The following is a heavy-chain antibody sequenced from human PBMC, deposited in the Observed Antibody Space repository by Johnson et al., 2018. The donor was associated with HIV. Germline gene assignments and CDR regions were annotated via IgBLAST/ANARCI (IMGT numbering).Heavy chain of an antibody. CDR2: ISGSGGST. Sequence: VQLVESGGVVVQPGGSLRLSCAVSGFTFSSYAMSWVRQAPGKGLEWVSAISGSGGSTYYADSVKGRFTISRDNSKNTMYLQMNSLRTEDTAVYSCARARWEEPIRGAFDIWGQGTMVTVSS. CDR3: ARARWEEPIRGAFDI. J-gene: IGHJ3*02. D-gene: IGHD1-14*01. CDR1: GFTFSSYA. V-gene: IGHV3-23*04.